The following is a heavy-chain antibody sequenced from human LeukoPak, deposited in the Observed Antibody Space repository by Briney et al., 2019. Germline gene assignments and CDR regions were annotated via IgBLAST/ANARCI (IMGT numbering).Heavy chain of an antibody. CDR2: IKQDGSEK. Sequence: GGSLRLSCAASGFTFSTYTMNWVSQAPGKGLEWVANIKQDGSEKYYVDSVKGRFTMSRDNAKNSLYLQMNSLRAEDTAVYYCARVQWELRGVGSYFEYWGQGALVTVSS. CDR1: GFTFSTYT. V-gene: IGHV3-7*01. J-gene: IGHJ4*02. D-gene: IGHD1-26*01. CDR3: ARVQWELRGVGSYFEY.